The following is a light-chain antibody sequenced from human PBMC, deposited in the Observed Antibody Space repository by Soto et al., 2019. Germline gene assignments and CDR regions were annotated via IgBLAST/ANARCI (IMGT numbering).Light chain of an antibody. J-gene: IGKJ5*01. V-gene: IGKV3-15*01. CDR3: QQYNSWPPEGT. CDR1: QSVTTN. CDR2: GAS. Sequence: ETMMTQSPASLSVSPGDTATLSCRASQSVTTNLAWYQVKSGQGPRLLIYGASSRATGVPARFSGSGSGTEFTLTISSLQSEDFAVYYCQQYNSWPPEGTFGQGTRLEIK.